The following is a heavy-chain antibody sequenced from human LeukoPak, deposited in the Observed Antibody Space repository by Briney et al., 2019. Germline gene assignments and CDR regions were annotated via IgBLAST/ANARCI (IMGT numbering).Heavy chain of an antibody. J-gene: IGHJ4*02. CDR1: GFTVSSNY. Sequence: GGSLRLSCAASGFTVSSNYMSWVRQAPGKGLEWVGLTKIKTDDGTPDYAALVKGRFTISRDDSKNTVYLEMNSLETEDTAVYYCISGGGTADYWGQGTLVSVSS. CDR2: TKIKTDDGTP. D-gene: IGHD1-1*01. V-gene: IGHV3-15*01. CDR3: ISGGGTADY.